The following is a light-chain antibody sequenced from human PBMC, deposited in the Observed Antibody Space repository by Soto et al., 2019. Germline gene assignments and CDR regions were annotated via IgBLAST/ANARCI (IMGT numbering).Light chain of an antibody. V-gene: IGKV3-20*01. CDR3: QEYGSSRT. CDR2: GAF. Sequence: EFVLTQSPGTLSLSPGERATLSCGTGQSISSSSLAWYQQKPGQAPRLLIYGAFSRATGIPDRFSGSGSGTDFTLTISRLEPEDVAVYYCQEYGSSRTFGQGTKVEIK. J-gene: IGKJ1*01. CDR1: QSISSSS.